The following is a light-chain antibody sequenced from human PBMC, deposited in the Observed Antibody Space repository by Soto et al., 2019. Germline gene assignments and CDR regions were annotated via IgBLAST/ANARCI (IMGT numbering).Light chain of an antibody. CDR1: ETVNRY. Sequence: EIVLPQFPATLSLSPGERATLSCRASETVNRYIAWYQQKPGQAPRLLIYDASTRATGIPARFSGSGSGTNFTLTISSLEPEDFAVYYCQQRANWPRGTFGGGTKV. CDR3: QQRANWPRGT. V-gene: IGKV3-11*01. CDR2: DAS. J-gene: IGKJ4*01.